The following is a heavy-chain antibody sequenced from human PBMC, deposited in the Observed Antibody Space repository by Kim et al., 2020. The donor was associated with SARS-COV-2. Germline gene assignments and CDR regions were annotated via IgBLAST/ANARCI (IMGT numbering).Heavy chain of an antibody. CDR1: GGSISSSSYY. Sequence: SETLSLTCTVSGGSISSSSYYWGWIRQPPGKGLEWIGSIYYSGSTYYNPSLKSRFTISVDTSKNQFSLKLSSVTAADTAVYYCARMDLTPNAAGSFDYWGQGTLVTVSS. CDR2: IYYSGST. V-gene: IGHV4-39*01. D-gene: IGHD3-9*01. CDR3: ARMDLTPNAAGSFDY. J-gene: IGHJ4*02.